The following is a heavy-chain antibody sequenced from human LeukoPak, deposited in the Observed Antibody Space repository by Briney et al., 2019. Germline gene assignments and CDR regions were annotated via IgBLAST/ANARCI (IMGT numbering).Heavy chain of an antibody. CDR2: IYYSWTT. V-gene: IGHV4-59*01. D-gene: IGHD2-2*01. CDR3: ARYCSSCSHKALDN. Sequence: ETLSLTCTVSVGSISVYYWRWIRQPPGKGREWIGYIYYSWTTNYNPSLKSRVTISVDTSENQCSLRLSSVTAADTAVYYCARYCSSCSHKALDNWGQGTLVTVYS. J-gene: IGHJ4*02. CDR1: VGSISVYY.